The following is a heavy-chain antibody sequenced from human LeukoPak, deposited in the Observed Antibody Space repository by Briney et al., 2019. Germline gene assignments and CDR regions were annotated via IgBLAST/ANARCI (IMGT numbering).Heavy chain of an antibody. V-gene: IGHV3-23*01. CDR2: ISGGDGST. D-gene: IGHD5-24*01. J-gene: IGHJ4*02. CDR3: AKDRDGYNYFYYFDY. Sequence: GGSLRLSCAASGFTFRSYAMSWVRQAPGKGLEWVSSISGGDGSTYYADSVKGRFTISRDNSKNTLYLQMSSLRAEDTAVYYCAKDRDGYNYFYYFDYWGQGTLVTVSS. CDR1: GFTFRSYA.